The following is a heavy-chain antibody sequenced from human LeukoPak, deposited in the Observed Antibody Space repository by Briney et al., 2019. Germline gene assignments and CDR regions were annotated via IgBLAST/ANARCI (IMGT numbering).Heavy chain of an antibody. Sequence: ASVTVSFKLSGDTLTELSIHWVRQAPGKGLEWMGGFDVETAKTVYEQKFQGRVTMTEDTSADTAYMELSDLISEDTALYYCATDRNLGPFDIWGQGTLVTVSS. CDR3: ATDRNLGPFDI. CDR1: GDTLTELS. D-gene: IGHD1-7*01. V-gene: IGHV1-24*01. J-gene: IGHJ4*02. CDR2: FDVETAKT.